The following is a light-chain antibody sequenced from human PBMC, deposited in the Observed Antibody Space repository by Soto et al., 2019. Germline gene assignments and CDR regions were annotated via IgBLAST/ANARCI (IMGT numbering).Light chain of an antibody. CDR2: GAS. J-gene: IGKJ3*01. CDR1: QSVSSSY. CDR3: QQYGSSPLFT. V-gene: IGKV3-20*01. Sequence: EIVLTQSPGTLSLSPGERATLSCRASQSVSSSYLAWYQQKPGQAPRLLIYGASSRATGIPDRFSSSGSGTDFTLNTSRLEHEDLAVYYCQQYGSSPLFTFGPGTKVDIK.